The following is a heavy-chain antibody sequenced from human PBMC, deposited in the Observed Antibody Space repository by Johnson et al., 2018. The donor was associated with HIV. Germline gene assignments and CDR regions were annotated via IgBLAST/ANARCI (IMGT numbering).Heavy chain of an antibody. V-gene: IGHV3-15*01. J-gene: IGHJ3*02. D-gene: IGHD1-26*01. CDR1: GFTFSNAW. CDR2: IKSKTDGGTT. CDR3: VKYGGGGTYFSACDI. Sequence: VQLVESGGGLVKPGGSLRLSCAASGFTFSNAWMSWVRQAPGKGLEWVGRIKSKTDGGTTDYAAPVKGRFTISRDDSKNTLYLQMSSLGVEDTAVYYCVKYGGGGTYFSACDIWGQGTMVTVSS.